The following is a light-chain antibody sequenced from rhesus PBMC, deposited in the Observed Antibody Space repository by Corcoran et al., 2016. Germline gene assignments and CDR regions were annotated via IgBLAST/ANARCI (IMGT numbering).Light chain of an antibody. CDR2: EVC. J-gene: IGLJ1*01. CDR3: CSYAGSSTHI. Sequence: QAALTQPRSVSGSPGQSVTISCTGTSRDIGGYNYVSWYQQHPGTAPKLMIYEVCTRPSGVSDRFSDSKSGNTASLTISGLQAEDEADYYCCSYAGSSTHIFGARTRLTV. V-gene: IGLV2-32*01. CDR1: SRDIGGYNY.